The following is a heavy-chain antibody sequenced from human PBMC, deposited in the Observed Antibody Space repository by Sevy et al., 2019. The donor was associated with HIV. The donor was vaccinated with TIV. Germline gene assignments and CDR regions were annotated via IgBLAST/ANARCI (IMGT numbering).Heavy chain of an antibody. CDR3: AKGQQLITQSGSYFYYGMNV. J-gene: IGHJ6*02. Sequence: GGSLRLSCAASNLTFEDYAMHWVRRVPGKGLEWVSGISWNGADIGFAASVKGRFTISRDNAKSSVYLQINSLTPEDTGVYYCAKGQQLITQSGSYFYYGMNVWGQGTTVTVS. CDR1: NLTFEDYA. D-gene: IGHD6-13*01. CDR2: ISWNGADI. V-gene: IGHV3-9*01.